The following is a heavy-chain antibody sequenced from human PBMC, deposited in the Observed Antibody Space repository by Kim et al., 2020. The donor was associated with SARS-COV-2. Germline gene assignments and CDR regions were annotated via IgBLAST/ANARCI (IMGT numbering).Heavy chain of an antibody. Sequence: ASVKVSCKASGYTFTSYGISWVRQAPGQGLEWMGWISAYNGNTKFAQNLQGRVTMTTDTSTSTAYMELRSLRSDDTAVYYCAREYYDILPGGYGKDVWGQGTNVPVSS. CDR3: AREYYDILPGGYGKDV. J-gene: IGHJ6*02. D-gene: IGHD3-9*01. CDR2: ISAYNGNT. CDR1: GYTFTSYG. V-gene: IGHV1-18*01.